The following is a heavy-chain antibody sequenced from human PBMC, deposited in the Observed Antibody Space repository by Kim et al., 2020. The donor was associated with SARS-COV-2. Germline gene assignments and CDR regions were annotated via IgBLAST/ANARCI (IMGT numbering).Heavy chain of an antibody. CDR1: GYTFTGYY. Sequence: ASVKVSCKASGYTFTGYYMHWVRQAPGQGLEWMGWINPNSGGTNYAQKFQGRVTMTRDTSISTAYMELSRLRSDDTAVYYCARDAGGGIVATITEGYGMDVWGQGTTVTVSS. CDR2: INPNSGGT. D-gene: IGHD5-12*01. CDR3: ARDAGGGIVATITEGYGMDV. V-gene: IGHV1-2*02. J-gene: IGHJ6*02.